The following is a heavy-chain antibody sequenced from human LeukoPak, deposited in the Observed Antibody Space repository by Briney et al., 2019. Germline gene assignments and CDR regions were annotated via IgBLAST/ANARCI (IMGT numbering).Heavy chain of an antibody. CDR3: AKVGRPNWNYHFVDY. Sequence: GGSLRLSCAASGFTFSSYAMSGVRQAPGKGLEWVSVISGSCGSTYYADSVKGRFTISRDNSKNTLYLQMNSLRAEDTAVYYCAKVGRPNWNYHFVDYWGQGTLVTVSS. CDR2: ISGSCGST. V-gene: IGHV3-23*01. D-gene: IGHD1-7*01. J-gene: IGHJ4*02. CDR1: GFTFSSYA.